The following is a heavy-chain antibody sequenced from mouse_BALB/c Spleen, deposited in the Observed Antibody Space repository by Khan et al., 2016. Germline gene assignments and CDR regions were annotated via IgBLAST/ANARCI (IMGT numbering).Heavy chain of an antibody. J-gene: IGHJ2*01. CDR3: ARGGPFDY. V-gene: IGHV9-3-1*01. CDR2: INTYTGEP. Sequence: QIQLVQSGPELKKPGETVKISCKASGYTFTNYGMNWVKQAPGKGLKWMGWINTYTGEPTYADDFKGRFAFSLETSASTAYLQINNLKNEDTATYFCARGGPFDYWGQGTTLTVSS. CDR1: GYTFTNYG.